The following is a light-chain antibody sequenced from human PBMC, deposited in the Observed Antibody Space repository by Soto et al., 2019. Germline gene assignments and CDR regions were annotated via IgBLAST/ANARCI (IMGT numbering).Light chain of an antibody. J-gene: IGKJ5*01. CDR3: QQYGTSLFT. Sequence: EIVMTQSPATLSVSPGERATLSCRASQSVSSNLAWYQQKPGQAPRLLIYGASTRATGIPDRFSGSGSGTDFTLTISRVEPEDVAVYYCQQYGTSLFTFGQGTRLESK. CDR1: QSVSSN. CDR2: GAS. V-gene: IGKV3-20*01.